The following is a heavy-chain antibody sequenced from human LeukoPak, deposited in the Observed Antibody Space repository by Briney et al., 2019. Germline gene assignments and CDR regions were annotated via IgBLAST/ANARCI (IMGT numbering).Heavy chain of an antibody. CDR3: ARDGGIAVAGTFDY. CDR1: GFTFSSYS. J-gene: IGHJ4*02. D-gene: IGHD6-19*01. Sequence: GGSLGLSCAASGFTFSSYSMNWVRQAPGKGLEWVSSISSSSSYIYYADSVKGRFTISRDNAKNSLYLQMNSLRAEDTAVYYCARDGGIAVAGTFDYWGQGTLVTVSS. V-gene: IGHV3-21*01. CDR2: ISSSSSYI.